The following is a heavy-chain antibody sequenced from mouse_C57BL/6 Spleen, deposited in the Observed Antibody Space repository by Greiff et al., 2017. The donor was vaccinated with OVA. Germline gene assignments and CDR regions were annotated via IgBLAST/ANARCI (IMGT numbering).Heavy chain of an antibody. J-gene: IGHJ4*01. CDR3: ARDDYPYAMDY. D-gene: IGHD2-4*01. CDR2: INPYNGDT. Sequence: EVKLMESGPELVKPGDSVKISCKASGYSFTGYFMNWVMQSHGKSLEWIGRINPYNGDTFYNQKFKGKATLTVDKSSSTAHMELRSLTSEDSAVYYCARDDYPYAMDYWGQGTSVTVSS. CDR1: GYSFTGYF. V-gene: IGHV1-20*01.